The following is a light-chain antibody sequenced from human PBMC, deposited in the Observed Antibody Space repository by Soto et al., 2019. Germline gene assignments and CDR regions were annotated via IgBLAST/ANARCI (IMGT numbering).Light chain of an antibody. J-gene: IGLJ1*01. CDR2: DVS. V-gene: IGLV2-14*03. CDR1: SSDVGGYNY. Sequence: QSALTQPASVSGSPGQSITISCTGTSSDVGGYNYVSWYQHHPGKAPKLMIYDVSNRPSGVSNRFSGSKSGTTASLTISGFQPEDEADYYCSLYTTSNTSPLVFGTGTKLTVL. CDR3: SLYTTSNTSPLV.